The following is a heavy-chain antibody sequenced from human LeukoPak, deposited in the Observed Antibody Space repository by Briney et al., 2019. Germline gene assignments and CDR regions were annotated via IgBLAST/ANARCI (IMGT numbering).Heavy chain of an antibody. CDR2: IRGSGGST. CDR3: AKARSGRDACDI. J-gene: IGHJ3*02. V-gene: IGHV3-23*01. CDR1: GFTFDDYA. D-gene: IGHD3-3*01. Sequence: GGSLRLSCAASGFTFDDYAMHWVRQAPGKGLEWGSAIRGSGGSTYYAHSVKGRFTISRDNSKNTPYLQINSLRAEDTAVYYCAKARSGRDACDIWRQGTMVTVPS.